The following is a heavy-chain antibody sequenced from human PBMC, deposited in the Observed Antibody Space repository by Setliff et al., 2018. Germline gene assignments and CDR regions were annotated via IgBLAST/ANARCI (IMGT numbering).Heavy chain of an antibody. D-gene: IGHD3-3*01. Sequence: LRLSCAASGFTFSDYYMRWIRQAPGKGLEWVSYISRSGSTIYCADSVKGRFTISRDNAKNSLYLQMNGLRAEDTAVYYCARGGRFAHYMDVWGKGTTVTVSS. V-gene: IGHV3-11*01. CDR3: ARGGRFAHYMDV. CDR2: ISRSGSTI. J-gene: IGHJ6*03. CDR1: GFTFSDYY.